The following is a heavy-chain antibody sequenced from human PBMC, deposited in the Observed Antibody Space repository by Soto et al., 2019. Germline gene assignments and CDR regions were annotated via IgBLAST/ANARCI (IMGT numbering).Heavy chain of an antibody. CDR2: ISGSGGST. V-gene: IGHV3-23*01. D-gene: IGHD3-22*01. Sequence: GGSLRLSCAASGFTFSSYAMSWVRQAPGKGLEWVSAISGSGGSTYYADSVKGRFAISKDNSKNTLYLQMNSLRAEDTAVYYCAKDNYYDSRNFDYWGQGTLVTVSS. CDR3: AKDNYYDSRNFDY. CDR1: GFTFSSYA. J-gene: IGHJ4*02.